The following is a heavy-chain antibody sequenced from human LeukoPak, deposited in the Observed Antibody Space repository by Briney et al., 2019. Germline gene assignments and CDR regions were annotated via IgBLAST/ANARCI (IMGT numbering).Heavy chain of an antibody. J-gene: IGHJ3*02. D-gene: IGHD3-22*01. Sequence: GGSLRLSCAASGFTFDDYAMHWVRQAPGKGLEWVSGISWNSGSIGYADSVKGRFTISRDNAKNSLYLQMNSLRAEDTAVYYCAKDQTYYYDSSGYYPDAFDIWGQGTMVTVSS. CDR3: AKDQTYYYDSSGYYPDAFDI. CDR1: GFTFDDYA. CDR2: ISWNSGSI. V-gene: IGHV3-9*01.